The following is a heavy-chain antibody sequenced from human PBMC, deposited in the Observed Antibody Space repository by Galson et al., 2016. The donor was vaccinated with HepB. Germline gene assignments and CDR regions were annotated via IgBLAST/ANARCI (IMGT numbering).Heavy chain of an antibody. V-gene: IGHV3-53*01. CDR1: GFIVSSND. J-gene: IGHJ4*02. CDR3: AGVPSGKRLDY. D-gene: IGHD4-23*01. Sequence: SLRLSCAASGFIVSSNDTSWVRQAPGKGPEGVSTFVDGGNIYYADSVKGRFTISRDNSRNTLYLQMNSLRADDTAVYYCAGVPSGKRLDYWGQGTLVTVSS. CDR2: FVDGGNI.